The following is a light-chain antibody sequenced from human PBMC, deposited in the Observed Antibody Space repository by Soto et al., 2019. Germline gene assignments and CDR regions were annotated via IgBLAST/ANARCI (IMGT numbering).Light chain of an antibody. CDR3: QQRSNWPIT. Sequence: DVVMTQSPLSLPVTLGQPASISCRSSQSLVYSDGNTYLHWFQQRPGQSPRRLIYQVSNRDSGVPDRFSGSGSGTDFTLTISSLEPEDFAVYYCQQRSNWPITFGQGTRLEIK. CDR1: QSLVYSDGNTY. CDR2: QVS. V-gene: IGKV2-30*01. J-gene: IGKJ5*01.